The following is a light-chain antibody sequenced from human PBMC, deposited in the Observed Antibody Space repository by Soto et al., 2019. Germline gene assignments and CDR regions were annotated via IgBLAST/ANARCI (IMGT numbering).Light chain of an antibody. CDR3: QKYNNWPLT. V-gene: IGKV3-15*01. CDR2: GAS. CDR1: QSVSSN. J-gene: IGKJ5*01. Sequence: VMTQSTATLSVSPGERVTLSCRASQSVSSNLAWYQQKPGQTPRLLIYGASNRATGIPASFSGSGSGTDFTLTISSLEPEDFAVYYCQKYNNWPLTYGQGTRLEIK.